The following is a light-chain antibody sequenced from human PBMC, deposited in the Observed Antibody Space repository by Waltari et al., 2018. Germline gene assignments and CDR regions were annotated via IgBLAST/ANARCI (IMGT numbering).Light chain of an antibody. CDR2: DAS. CDR3: QQRSNWPPIT. CDR1: QSVRSY. Sequence: EIVLTQSPTTLSLSPGERATLSCRPSQSVRSYLAWYQQKPGQAPRLLIYDASNSATGIPARFSGSGSGTDFTLTISSLEPEDFAVYYCQQRSNWPPITFGQGTRLEIK. V-gene: IGKV3-11*01. J-gene: IGKJ5*01.